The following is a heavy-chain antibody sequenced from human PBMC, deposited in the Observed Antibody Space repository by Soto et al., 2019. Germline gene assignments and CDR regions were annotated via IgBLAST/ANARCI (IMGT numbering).Heavy chain of an antibody. CDR3: ASRPPYSSACPCSRRRSYYYCMDV. CDR1: GFTFSDYY. V-gene: IGHV3-11*01. D-gene: IGHD2-15*01. J-gene: IGHJ6*02. Sequence: PGGSLRLSCAASGFTFSDYYMSWIRRAPGKGLEWVSYISSSGSTIYYADSVKGRFTISRDNAKNSLYLQMNSLRAEDTSVYYCASRPPYSSACPCSRRRSYYYCMDVWGPGTTVTVSS. CDR2: ISSSGSTI.